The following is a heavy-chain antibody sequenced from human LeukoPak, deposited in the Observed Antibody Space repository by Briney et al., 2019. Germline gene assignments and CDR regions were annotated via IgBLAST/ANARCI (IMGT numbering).Heavy chain of an antibody. D-gene: IGHD1-26*01. J-gene: IGHJ4*02. Sequence: ASVKVSCKVSGYSLTELSMHWVRQAPGKGLEWMGGVDPENGAAIYAQKLQGRVTMTEDTSTDTAYMELSRLRSDDTAVYYCAGSIVGATGLSDLLVYWGQGTLVTVSS. CDR2: VDPENGAA. CDR1: GYSLTELS. V-gene: IGHV1-24*01. CDR3: AGSIVGATGLSDLLVY.